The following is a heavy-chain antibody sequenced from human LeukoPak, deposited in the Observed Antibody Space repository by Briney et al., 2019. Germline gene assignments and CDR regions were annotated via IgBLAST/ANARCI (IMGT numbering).Heavy chain of an antibody. D-gene: IGHD3-22*01. CDR2: IKRQSDGGSR. Sequence: PGGSLRLSCAASGFTFSSYNMTWVRQAPGKGLEWVGRIKRQSDGGSRDYATPVQGRFTISRDDSIKMVYLRMNSLRGEDTGVYYCTTDPVTMIAMDTDYIDVWGKGTTVIVSS. CDR1: GFTFSSYN. CDR3: TTDPVTMIAMDTDYIDV. J-gene: IGHJ6*03. V-gene: IGHV3-15*01.